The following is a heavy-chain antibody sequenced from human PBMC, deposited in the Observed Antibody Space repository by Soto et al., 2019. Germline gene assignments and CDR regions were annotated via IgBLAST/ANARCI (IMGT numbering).Heavy chain of an antibody. Sequence: QVQLVESGGSLVKPGGSLRLSCAASGFTFSDYYMSWIRQAPGKGLEWVSCISSSSSYTNYADSVKGRFAISRDNAKNSLYLQMNSLRAEDTAVYYCARGPWARSGFFDYWGQGTLVTVSS. CDR2: ISSSSSYT. V-gene: IGHV3-11*06. J-gene: IGHJ4*02. CDR1: GFTFSDYY. CDR3: ARGPWARSGFFDY. D-gene: IGHD3-16*01.